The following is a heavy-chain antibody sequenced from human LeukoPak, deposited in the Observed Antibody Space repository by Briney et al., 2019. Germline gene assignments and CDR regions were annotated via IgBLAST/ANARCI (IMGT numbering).Heavy chain of an antibody. J-gene: IGHJ5*02. CDR3: ARGGDFWSGYGYNWFDP. V-gene: IGHV1-8*01. CDR2: MNPNSGNT. CDR1: GYTFTSYD. D-gene: IGHD3-3*01. Sequence: ASVKVSCKASGYTFTSYDINWVRQATGQGLEWMGWMNPNSGNTSYAQKFQGRVTMTRNTSISTAYMELSSLRSEDTAVYYCARGGDFWSGYGYNWFDPWGQGTLVTVSS.